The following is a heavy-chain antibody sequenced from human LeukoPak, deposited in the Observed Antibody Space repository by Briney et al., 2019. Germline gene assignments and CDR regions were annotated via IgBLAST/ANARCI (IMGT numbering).Heavy chain of an antibody. CDR2: IIPIFGTA. J-gene: IGHJ5*02. Sequence: ASVKVSCKASGGTFSSYAISWVRQAPGQGLEWMGGIIPIFGTANYAQKFQGRVTITADESTSTAYMELSSLRSEDTAVYYCARSSGYFDWLRPGKNWRFDPWGQGTLVTVSS. D-gene: IGHD3-9*01. CDR3: ARSSGYFDWLRPGKNWRFDP. V-gene: IGHV1-69*13. CDR1: GGTFSSYA.